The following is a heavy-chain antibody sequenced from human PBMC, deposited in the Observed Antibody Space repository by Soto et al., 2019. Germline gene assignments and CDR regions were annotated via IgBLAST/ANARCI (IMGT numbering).Heavy chain of an antibody. V-gene: IGHV4-59*01. CDR1: GGSISSYY. Sequence: SETLSLTCTVSGGSISSYYWSWIRQPPGKGLEWIGYIYYSGSTNYNPSLKSRVTISVDTSKNQFSLKLSSVTAADTAVYYCARGALGIAMANFDYWRQRTLVTVSS. J-gene: IGHJ4*02. CDR3: ARGALGIAMANFDY. D-gene: IGHD5-18*01. CDR2: IYYSGST.